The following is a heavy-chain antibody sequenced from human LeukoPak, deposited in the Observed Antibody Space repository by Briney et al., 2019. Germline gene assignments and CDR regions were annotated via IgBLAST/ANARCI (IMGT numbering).Heavy chain of an antibody. CDR3: ARVYYDILTGYHVPPHYYGMDV. J-gene: IGHJ6*02. Sequence: ASVKVSCKASGYTFTSYGISWVRQAPGQRLEWMGWINAVNGNTKYSQKFQGRVTITRDTSASTAYMELSSLRSEDTAVYYCARVYYDILTGYHVPPHYYGMDVWGQGTTVTVSS. D-gene: IGHD3-9*01. V-gene: IGHV1-3*01. CDR1: GYTFTSYG. CDR2: INAVNGNT.